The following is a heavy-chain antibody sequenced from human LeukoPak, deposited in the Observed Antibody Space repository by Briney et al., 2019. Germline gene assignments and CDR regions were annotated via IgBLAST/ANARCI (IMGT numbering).Heavy chain of an antibody. CDR1: GFTFSSYG. J-gene: IGHJ4*02. D-gene: IGHD2-2*02. V-gene: IGHV3-30*02. CDR2: IRYDGSNK. CDR3: AKAPYCSSTSCYTGGY. Sequence: PGGSLRLSCAASGFTFSSYGMHWVRQAPGKGLDWVAFIRYDGSNKYYADSVQGRFTISRDNSKTTLYLQMNSLRAEDTAVYYCAKAPYCSSTSCYTGGYWGQGTLVTVSS.